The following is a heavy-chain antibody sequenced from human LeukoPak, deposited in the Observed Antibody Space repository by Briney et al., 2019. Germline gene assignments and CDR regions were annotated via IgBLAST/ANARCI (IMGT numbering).Heavy chain of an antibody. CDR2: LYSGGST. J-gene: IGHJ3*02. D-gene: IGHD1-26*01. CDR3: ATQWDGGAGAFDT. Sequence: GGSLRLSCAASGFSVSSKYMIWVRQAPGMGLEWVSVLYSGGSTYYADSVKGRFTISRDNSKNTLYLQMNSLRAEDTAMYYCATQWDGGAGAFDTWGQGTMVTVSS. CDR1: GFSVSSKY. V-gene: IGHV3-53*01.